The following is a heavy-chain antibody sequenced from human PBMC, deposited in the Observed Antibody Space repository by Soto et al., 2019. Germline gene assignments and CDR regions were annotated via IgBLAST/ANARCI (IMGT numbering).Heavy chain of an antibody. CDR1: GGSFSGYY. V-gene: IGHV4-34*01. D-gene: IGHD2-21*02. J-gene: IGHJ4*02. CDR3: ARTVGGDCYSCDY. CDR2: INHSGST. Sequence: SETLSLTCAVYGGSFSGYYWSWIRQPPGKGLEWIGEINHSGSTNYNPSLKSRVTISVDTSKNQFSLKLSSVTAADTAVYYCARTVGGDCYSCDYWGQGTLVTVSS.